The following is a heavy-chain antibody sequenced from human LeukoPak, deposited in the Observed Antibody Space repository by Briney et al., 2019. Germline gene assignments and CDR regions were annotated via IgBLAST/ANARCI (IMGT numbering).Heavy chain of an antibody. D-gene: IGHD3-10*01. J-gene: IGHJ2*01. CDR3: ARDPLYYASGRYWYFDL. V-gene: IGHV3-21*01. CDR2: ISDSSNYI. CDR1: GFTFRSYS. Sequence: GGSLRLSCAASGFTFRSYSMNWVRQAPGKGLEWVSSISDSSNYISYADSLKGRLTISRDNAKNSLYLQMNSLRAEDTAVYYCARDPLYYASGRYWYFDLWGRGTLVTVSS.